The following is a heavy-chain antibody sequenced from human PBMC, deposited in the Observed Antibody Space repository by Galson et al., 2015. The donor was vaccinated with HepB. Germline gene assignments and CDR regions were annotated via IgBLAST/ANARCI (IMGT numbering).Heavy chain of an antibody. CDR3: ARAKYYDFWSGYYMPPNWFDP. D-gene: IGHD3-3*01. V-gene: IGHV3-48*02. CDR1: GFTFSSYS. CDR2: ISSSSGTI. J-gene: IGHJ5*02. Sequence: SLRLSCAASGFTFSSYSMNWVRQAPGKGLEWVSYISSSSGTIYYADSVKGRFTISRDNAKNSLYLQMNSLRDEDTAVYYCARAKYYDFWSGYYMPPNWFDPWGQGTLVTVSS.